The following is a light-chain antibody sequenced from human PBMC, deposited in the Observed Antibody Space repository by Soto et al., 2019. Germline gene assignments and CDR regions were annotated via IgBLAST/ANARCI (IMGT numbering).Light chain of an antibody. J-gene: IGKJ4*01. CDR3: HQFGRSLT. CDR1: LSVSSSS. CDR2: GAS. Sequence: EIVLTQSPGTLSLSPGERATLSCRASLSVSSSSLAWYQQKPGQAPRLLIYGASSRATGIPDRFSGSGSGTDFTLTISRVDDDDFAVYYCHQFGRSLTFGGGSKEQIK. V-gene: IGKV3-20*01.